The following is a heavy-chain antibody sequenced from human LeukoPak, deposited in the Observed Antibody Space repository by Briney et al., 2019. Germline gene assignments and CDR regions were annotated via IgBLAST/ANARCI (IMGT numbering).Heavy chain of an antibody. CDR1: GFTFSSYA. Sequence: GGSLRLSCAASGFTFSSYAMHWVRQAPGKGLEWVAVISYDGSNKYYADSVKGRFTISRDNAKNSLYLQMNSLRAEDTAVYYCARAILGAPLYYYGMDVWGKGTTVTVSS. D-gene: IGHD1-26*01. V-gene: IGHV3-30-3*01. CDR2: ISYDGSNK. CDR3: ARAILGAPLYYYGMDV. J-gene: IGHJ6*04.